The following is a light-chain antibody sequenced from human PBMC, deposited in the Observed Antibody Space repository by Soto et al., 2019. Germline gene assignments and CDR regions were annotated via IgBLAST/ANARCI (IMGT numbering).Light chain of an antibody. Sequence: SGSRSPGDRLHFINNESDSNFGSYSVPWFQQLPGTAPKLLISSTYQRPSGVPERFSGSKSGTSASLAISGLQPEDEADYYCAAWDDSLNGHVFGTGTKVTVL. J-gene: IGLJ1*01. CDR3: AAWDDSLNGHV. CDR2: STY. V-gene: IGLV1-44*01. CDR1: DSNFGSYS.